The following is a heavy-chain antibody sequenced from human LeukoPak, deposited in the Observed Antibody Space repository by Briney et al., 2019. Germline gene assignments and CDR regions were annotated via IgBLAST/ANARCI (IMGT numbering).Heavy chain of an antibody. CDR1: GGSISSGDYY. CDR3: ARAYDILTGYYGLFDY. J-gene: IGHJ4*02. CDR2: IYYSGST. D-gene: IGHD3-9*01. Sequence: SQTLSLACTVSGGSISSGDYYWSWIRQPPGKGLEWIGYIYYSGSTYYNPSLKSRVTISVDTSRNQFSLKLSSVTAADTAVYYCARAYDILTGYYGLFDYWGQGTLVTVSS. V-gene: IGHV4-30-4*01.